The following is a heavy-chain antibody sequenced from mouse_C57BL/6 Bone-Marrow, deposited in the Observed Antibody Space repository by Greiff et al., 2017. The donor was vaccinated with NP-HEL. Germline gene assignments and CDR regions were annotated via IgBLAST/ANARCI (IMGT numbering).Heavy chain of an antibody. J-gene: IGHJ3*01. Sequence: QVQLQQSGAELVRPGASVKLSCKASGYTFTDYYINWVKQRPGQGLEWIARIYPGSGNTYYNEKFKGKATLTAEKSSSTAYMQLSSLPSEDSAVYFCARGTTVVAPFAYWGRGTLVTVTA. CDR2: IYPGSGNT. CDR1: GYTFTDYY. V-gene: IGHV1-76*01. CDR3: ARGTTVVAPFAY. D-gene: IGHD1-1*01.